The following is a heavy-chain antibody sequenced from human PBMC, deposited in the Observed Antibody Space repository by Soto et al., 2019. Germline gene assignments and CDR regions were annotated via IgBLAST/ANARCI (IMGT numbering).Heavy chain of an antibody. J-gene: IGHJ4*02. V-gene: IGHV1-46*01. CDR2: VNPSGGHT. D-gene: IGHD2-21*02. Sequence: QVQLLQSGAEVKKPGASVKGSCKASGDTFTDYYIHWVRQAPGQGLEWMGTVNPSGGHTTYAQHFLGRVTMTRDTYTSTLYMELTSLTSDDTAIYYCARGGHVVVVTAALDYWGQGTLVTVSS. CDR3: ARGGHVVVVTAALDY. CDR1: GDTFTDYY.